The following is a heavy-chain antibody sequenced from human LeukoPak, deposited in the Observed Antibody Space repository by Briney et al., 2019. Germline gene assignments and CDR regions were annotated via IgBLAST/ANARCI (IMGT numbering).Heavy chain of an antibody. V-gene: IGHV1-8*01. D-gene: IGHD6-19*01. CDR3: AKDYVGSGWIYYFDY. CDR1: GYTFTSYD. Sequence: ASVKVSCKASGYTFTSYDINWVRQATGQGLEWMGWMNPNSGNTGYAQKFQGRVTMTRNTSISTAYMELSSLRAEDTAVYYCAKDYVGSGWIYYFDYWGQGTLVTVSS. CDR2: MNPNSGNT. J-gene: IGHJ4*02.